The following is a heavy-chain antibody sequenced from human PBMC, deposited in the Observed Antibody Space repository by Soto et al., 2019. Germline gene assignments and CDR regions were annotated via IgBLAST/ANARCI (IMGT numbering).Heavy chain of an antibody. V-gene: IGHV3-33*01. J-gene: IGHJ4*02. CDR1: GFTFSSYG. CDR3: ARDDLGYCSGGSCYSFDY. Sequence: GGSLRLSCAASGFTFSSYGMHWVRQAPGKGLEWVAVIWYDGSNKYYADSVKGRFTISRDNSKNTLYLQMNSLRAEDTAVYYCARDDLGYCSGGSCYSFDYWGQGTLVTVSS. D-gene: IGHD2-15*01. CDR2: IWYDGSNK.